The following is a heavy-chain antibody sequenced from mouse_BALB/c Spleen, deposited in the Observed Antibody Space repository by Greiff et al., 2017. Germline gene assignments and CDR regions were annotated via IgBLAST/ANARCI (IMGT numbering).Heavy chain of an antibody. CDR1: GFTFSSFG. V-gene: IGHV5-17*02. D-gene: IGHD2-1*01. J-gene: IGHJ4*01. CDR3: ARWGNYFYAMDY. CDR2: ISSGSSTI. Sequence: EVKVVESGGGLVQPGGSRKLSCAASGFTFSSFGMHWVRQAPEKGLEWVAYISSGSSTIYYADTVKGRFTISRDNPKNTLFLQMTSLRSEDTAMYYCARWGNYFYAMDYWGQGTSVTVSS.